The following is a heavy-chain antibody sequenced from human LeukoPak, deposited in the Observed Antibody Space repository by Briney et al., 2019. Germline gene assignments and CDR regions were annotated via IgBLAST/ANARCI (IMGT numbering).Heavy chain of an antibody. CDR1: GGSISSNSYY. J-gene: IGHJ6*03. V-gene: IGHV4-39*06. CDR3: ARIGLGYYYGSGSTPYYYMDV. Sequence: SETLSLTCTVSGGSISSNSYYWGRIRQPPGKGLEWIGSIHYSWSTNYNLSLNIRVSIAIDKNQNHFDLSLSSVPDTVAAVYYCARIGLGYYYGSGSTPYYYMDVWGKGTTVTISS. CDR2: IHYSWST. D-gene: IGHD3-10*01.